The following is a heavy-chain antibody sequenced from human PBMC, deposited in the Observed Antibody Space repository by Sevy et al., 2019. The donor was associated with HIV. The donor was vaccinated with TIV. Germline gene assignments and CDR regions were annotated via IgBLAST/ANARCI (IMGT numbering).Heavy chain of an antibody. V-gene: IGHV3-23*01. J-gene: IGHJ4*02. D-gene: IGHD3-22*01. Sequence: PGGSLRLSCAVSGFTFTSYAMNWVRQAPGKGLEWVSGVSGSGGSTYYADSVKGRFSISRDNSRNTLYLQINTLRAEDTAVYYCVKDVAYDNTYLDYWGQGTLVTVSS. CDR1: GFTFTSYA. CDR2: VSGSGGST. CDR3: VKDVAYDNTYLDY.